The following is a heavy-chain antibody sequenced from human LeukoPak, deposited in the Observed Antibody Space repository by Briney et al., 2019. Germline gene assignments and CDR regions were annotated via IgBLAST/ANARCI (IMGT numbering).Heavy chain of an antibody. CDR3: TRGDPTMATDY. J-gene: IGHJ4*02. CDR1: GFAFSSYW. D-gene: IGHD5-18*01. V-gene: IGHV3-74*01. CDR2: INSDGSSA. Sequence: PGGSLRLSCAASGFAFSSYWVHWVRQAPGKGLAWVSRINSDGSSATYADSVKGRFTISRDNARNTLYLQMNSLRAEDTAVYYCTRGDPTMATDYWGQGTLITVSS.